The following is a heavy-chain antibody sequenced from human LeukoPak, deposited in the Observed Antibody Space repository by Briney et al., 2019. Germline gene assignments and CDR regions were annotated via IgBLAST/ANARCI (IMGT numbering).Heavy chain of an antibody. CDR1: GFTFSSYA. V-gene: IGHV3-23*01. J-gene: IGHJ1*01. CDR2: ISGSGGST. CDR3: AKDSDDSSGYYYLEYFQH. Sequence: GGSLRLSCAASGFTFSSYAMSWVRQAPGKELEWVSAISGSGGSTYYADSVKGRFTISRDNSKNTLYLQMNSLRAEDTAVYYCAKDSDDSSGYYYLEYFQHWGQGTLVTVSS. D-gene: IGHD3-22*01.